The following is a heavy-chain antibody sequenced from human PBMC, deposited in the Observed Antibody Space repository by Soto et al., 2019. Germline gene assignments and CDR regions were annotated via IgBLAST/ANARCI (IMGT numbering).Heavy chain of an antibody. J-gene: IGHJ4*02. CDR1: GCTISSYA. CDR3: AKSAFRVLSPVGYFDY. V-gene: IGHV3-23*01. Sequence: GGSLRLSCAASGCTISSYAMSWVRQAPGKGLEWVSAISGSGGSTYYADSVKGRFTISRDNSKNTLYLQMNSLRAEDTAVYYCAKSAFRVLSPVGYFDYWRQGTLVTVSS. D-gene: IGHD3-10*01. CDR2: ISGSGGST.